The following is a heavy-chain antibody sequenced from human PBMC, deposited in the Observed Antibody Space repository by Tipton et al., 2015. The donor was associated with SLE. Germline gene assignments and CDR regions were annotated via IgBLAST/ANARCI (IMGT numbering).Heavy chain of an antibody. CDR1: GSSEFTVKNAW. J-gene: IGHJ4*02. Sequence: SLRLSCAASGSSEFTVKNAWMNWVRQAPGKGLEWVANIKQDGSEKYYVDSVKGRFTISRDNAKNSLYLQMNSLRAEDTAVYYCARPSTVTTGYYWGQGTLVTVSS. CDR2: IKQDGSEK. V-gene: IGHV3-7*01. D-gene: IGHD4-17*01. CDR3: ARPSTVTTGYY.